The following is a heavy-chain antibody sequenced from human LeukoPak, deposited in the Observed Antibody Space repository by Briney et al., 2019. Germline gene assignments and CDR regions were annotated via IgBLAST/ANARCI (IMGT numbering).Heavy chain of an antibody. D-gene: IGHD2-15*01. J-gene: IGHJ4*02. V-gene: IGHV6-1*01. CDR2: TYYRSKWYN. Sequence: SQTLSLTCAISGDSVSSNSAAWNWIRQSPSRGLEWLGRTYYRSKWYNDYAVSVKSRIAINPDTSKNQFSLQLSSVTAADTAVYYCARGRGVVVRDWFDYWGQGTLVTVSS. CDR3: ARGRGVVVRDWFDY. CDR1: GDSVSSNSAA.